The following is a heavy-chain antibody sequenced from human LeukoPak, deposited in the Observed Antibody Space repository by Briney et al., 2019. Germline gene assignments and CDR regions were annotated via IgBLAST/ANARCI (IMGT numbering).Heavy chain of an antibody. CDR2: FSGDRGYT. CDR1: GFIVTSFS. D-gene: IGHD3-10*01. J-gene: IGHJ4*01. V-gene: IGHV3-23*01. CDR3: VKYRWFSGTGSFFKEFFDY. Sequence: GRSLRLSCAASGFIVTSFSMSWLRQHPGEGLGWVSSFSGDRGYTHYAESVKGWFTISRDNSKNTLYLQMDSLTADDTAVYYCVKYRWFSGTGSFFKEFFDYWGHGSLVTV.